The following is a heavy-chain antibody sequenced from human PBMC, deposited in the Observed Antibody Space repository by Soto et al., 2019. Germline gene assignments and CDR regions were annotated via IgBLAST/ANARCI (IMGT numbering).Heavy chain of an antibody. CDR2: ISYDGSNK. Sequence: PGGSLRLSCAASGFTFSSYAMHWVRQAPGKGLEWVAVISYDGSNKHYADSVKGRFTISRDNSKNTLYLQMNSLRAEDTAVYYCARDLRIVVVITTFPTLPDYWGQGTLVTVSS. CDR3: ARDLRIVVVITTFPTLPDY. V-gene: IGHV3-30-3*01. D-gene: IGHD3-22*01. CDR1: GFTFSSYA. J-gene: IGHJ4*02.